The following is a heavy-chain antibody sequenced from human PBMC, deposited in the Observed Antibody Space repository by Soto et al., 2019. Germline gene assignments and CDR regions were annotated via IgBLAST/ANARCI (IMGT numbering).Heavy chain of an antibody. V-gene: IGHV3-33*01. CDR2: DLLDGRNE. J-gene: IGHJ4*02. D-gene: IGHD2-21*01. CDR3: VPVPRHRVEYLLCSVY. Sequence: GGSLKPYCAATWFTYNQFTTYAVQWVRQAPGQGLVWVADDLLDGRNEFYTESVKGRFTVARDLSKNTKSLQMNRLRAKDTAVYYCVPVPRHRVEYLLCSVYWGQGSLVTVS. CDR1: WFTYNQFTTYA.